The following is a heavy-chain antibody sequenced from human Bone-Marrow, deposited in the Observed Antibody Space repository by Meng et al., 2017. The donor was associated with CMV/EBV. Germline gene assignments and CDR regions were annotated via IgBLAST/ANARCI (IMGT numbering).Heavy chain of an antibody. CDR3: AREGGSSPPPSFDY. V-gene: IGHV1-2*02. CDR2: INPNSGGT. Sequence: ASVKVSCKASGGTFSSYAISWVRQAPGQGLEWMGWINPNSGGTNYAQKFQGRVTMTRDTSISTAYMELSRLRSDDTAVYYCAREGGSSPPPSFDYWGQGTLVTASS. J-gene: IGHJ4*02. CDR1: GGTFSSYA. D-gene: IGHD6-6*01.